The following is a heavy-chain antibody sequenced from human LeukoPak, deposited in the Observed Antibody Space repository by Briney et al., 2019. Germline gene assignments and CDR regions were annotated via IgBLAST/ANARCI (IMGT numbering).Heavy chain of an antibody. Sequence: PGGSLRLSCAASGFTFSDYYMSWIRQAPGKGLEWVSYISSSSSYTNYADSVKGRFTISRDNAKNSLYLQMNSLRAEDTAVYYCAREGGVRAAAAPLNDYWGQGTLVTVSS. V-gene: IGHV3-11*06. CDR3: AREGGVRAAAAPLNDY. D-gene: IGHD6-13*01. CDR2: ISSSSSYT. J-gene: IGHJ4*02. CDR1: GFTFSDYY.